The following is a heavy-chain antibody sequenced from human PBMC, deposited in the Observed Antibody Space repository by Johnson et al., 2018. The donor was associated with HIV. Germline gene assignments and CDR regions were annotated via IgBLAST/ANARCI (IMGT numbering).Heavy chain of an antibody. CDR3: AKDKFMFLDNPVDAFDV. CDR1: GFTFDDYA. CDR2: ISWNSDNI. V-gene: IGHV3-9*01. D-gene: IGHD3/OR15-3a*01. Sequence: VQLVESGGDLVQPGRSLRLSCAASGFTFDDYAMHWVRQVPGKGLEWVSGISWNSDNIGYADSVKGRFTISRDSAKNSLYLQMNSLRAEDTGVYYCAKDKFMFLDNPVDAFDVWGQGTMVTFSS. J-gene: IGHJ3*01.